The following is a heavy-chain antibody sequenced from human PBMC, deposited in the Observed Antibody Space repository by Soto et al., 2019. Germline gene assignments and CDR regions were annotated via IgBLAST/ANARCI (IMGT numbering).Heavy chain of an antibody. J-gene: IGHJ5*02. D-gene: IGHD4-17*01. CDR2: IIPIFGTA. V-gene: IGHV1-69*01. Sequence: QVQLVQSGAEVKKPGSSVKVSCKASGGTFSSYAISWVRQAPGRGLEWMGGIIPIFGTANYAQKFQGRVTITADESTSTAYMELSSLRSEDTAVYYCARSFRTTVVTKPNWFDPWGQGTLVTVSS. CDR3: ARSFRTTVVTKPNWFDP. CDR1: GGTFSSYA.